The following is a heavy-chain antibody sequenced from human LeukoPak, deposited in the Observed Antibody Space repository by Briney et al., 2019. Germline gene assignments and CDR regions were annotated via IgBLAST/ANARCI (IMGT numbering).Heavy chain of an antibody. CDR2: INHSGGT. J-gene: IGHJ4*02. CDR1: GGSFSGYY. V-gene: IGHV4-34*01. Sequence: SETLSLTCAVYGGSFSGYYWSWIRQPPGKGLEWIGEINHSGGTNYNPSLKSRVTISVDTSKNQFSLKLSSVTAADTAVYYCAERICSGGSCYSDYWGQGTLVTVSS. D-gene: IGHD2-15*01. CDR3: AERICSGGSCYSDY.